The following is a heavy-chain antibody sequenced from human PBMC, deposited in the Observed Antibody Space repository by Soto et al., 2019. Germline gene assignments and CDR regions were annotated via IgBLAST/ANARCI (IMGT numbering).Heavy chain of an antibody. V-gene: IGHV4-39*01. CDR1: GGSISSSSYY. Sequence: QLQLQESGPGLVKPSETLSLTCTVSGGSISSSSYYWGWIRQPPGKGLEWIGSIYYSGSTYYNPSLKSRVTISVDTSKNQFSLKLSSVTAADTAVYYCARHSRERVNIVATTGFDYWGQGTLVTVSS. D-gene: IGHD5-12*01. CDR3: ARHSRERVNIVATTGFDY. J-gene: IGHJ4*02. CDR2: IYYSGST.